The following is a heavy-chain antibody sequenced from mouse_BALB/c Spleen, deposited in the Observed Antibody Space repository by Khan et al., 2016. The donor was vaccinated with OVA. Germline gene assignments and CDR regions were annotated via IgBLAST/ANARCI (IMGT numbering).Heavy chain of an antibody. CDR2: INPSSGFT. Sequence: QVQLQQSGAELARPGASVKMSCKASGYTFTSNTMHWVKQRHGQGLEWIGYINPSSGFTNFNQKFKDKATLTAAKSSSTAYMQLSSLTAEDSAVFYWARRTTVYAMDYWGQGTSVTVSS. J-gene: IGHJ4*01. CDR1: GYTFTSNT. CDR3: ARRTTVYAMDY. V-gene: IGHV1-4*01. D-gene: IGHD1-1*01.